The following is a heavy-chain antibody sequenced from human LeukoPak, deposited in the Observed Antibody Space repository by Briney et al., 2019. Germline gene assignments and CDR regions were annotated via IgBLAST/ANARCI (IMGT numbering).Heavy chain of an antibody. D-gene: IGHD5-12*01. Sequence: SGTLSLTCTVSGGSISSGGYYWSWIRQHPGKGLAWIGYIYYSGSTYYNPSLKSRVTISVHTSKNQFSLKLSSVTAADTAVYYCATRMGMVATRFDYWGQGNLVTVSS. V-gene: IGHV4-31*03. CDR2: IYYSGST. CDR3: ATRMGMVATRFDY. J-gene: IGHJ4*02. CDR1: GGSISSGGYY.